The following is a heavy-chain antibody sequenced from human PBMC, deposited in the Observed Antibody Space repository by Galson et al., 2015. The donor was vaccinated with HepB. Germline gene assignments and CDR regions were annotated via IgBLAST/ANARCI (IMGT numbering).Heavy chain of an antibody. V-gene: IGHV3-30*04. CDR3: AKDRATGQLLDLYYYYYGMDV. CDR2: ISYDGSNK. D-gene: IGHD2-2*02. CDR1: GFTFSSYA. J-gene: IGHJ6*02. Sequence: SLRLSCAASGFTFSSYAMHWVRQAPGKGLEWVAVISYDGSNKYYADSVKGRFTISRDNSKNTLYLQVNSLRAEDAAVYYCAKDRATGQLLDLYYYYYGMDVWGQGTTVTVSS.